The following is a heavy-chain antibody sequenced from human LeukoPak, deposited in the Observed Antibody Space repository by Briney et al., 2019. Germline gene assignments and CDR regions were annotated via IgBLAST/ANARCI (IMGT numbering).Heavy chain of an antibody. CDR3: ARGGDYPFDY. J-gene: IGHJ4*02. CDR2: ISYDGSNT. V-gene: IGHV3-30*03. CDR1: GFTFSNFG. D-gene: IGHD4-17*01. Sequence: GGSLRLSCAASGFTFSNFGMHWVRQTPGKGLECVAVISYDGSNTYYADSVKGRFTISRDNAKNTLYLQMNSLRAEDTAVYYCARGGDYPFDYWGQGTLVTVSS.